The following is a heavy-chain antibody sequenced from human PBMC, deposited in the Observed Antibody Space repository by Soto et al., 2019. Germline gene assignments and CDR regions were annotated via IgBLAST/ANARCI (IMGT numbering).Heavy chain of an antibody. D-gene: IGHD2-15*01. CDR3: AKDPVARYCSGGNCYPTFFDY. CDR1: GFTFSSYA. V-gene: IGHV3-23*01. J-gene: IGHJ4*02. Sequence: EVQLLESGGGLVQPGGSLRLSCAASGFTFSSYAMSWVRQAPGKGQEWVSGITGSGGSTYYADSVKGRFTISRDNSKNTVYLQMSSLSAEDTAVYYCAKDPVARYCSGGNCYPTFFDYWGLGTLVTVSS. CDR2: ITGSGGST.